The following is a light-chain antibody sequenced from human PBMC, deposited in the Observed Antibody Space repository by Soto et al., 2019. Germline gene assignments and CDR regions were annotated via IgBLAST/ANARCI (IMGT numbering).Light chain of an antibody. CDR1: QSVSSSY. Sequence: DIVLTQSPGTLSFSPGERATLSCRASQSVSSSYLAWYQQKPGQAPRLLIYGASSRATGIPDRFSGSGSGTDFTLTISRLEPEDFAVYYCQQYGSSPFTFGPGTKVDIK. V-gene: IGKV3-20*01. CDR2: GAS. J-gene: IGKJ3*01. CDR3: QQYGSSPFT.